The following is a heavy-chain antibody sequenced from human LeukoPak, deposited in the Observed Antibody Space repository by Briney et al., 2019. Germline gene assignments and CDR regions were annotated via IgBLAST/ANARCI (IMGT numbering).Heavy chain of an antibody. V-gene: IGHV1-2*02. CDR3: ARDRYGDGFAHLDY. Sequence: ASVKVSCKASGYTFTSYAIHWVRQAPGQGLEWMGWITPSGGTNYPQKFQGRVAITWDTSITTAYMDLSRLTSDDTAVYYCARDRYGDGFAHLDYWGQGALVTVSS. J-gene: IGHJ4*02. CDR2: ITPSGGT. CDR1: GYTFTSYA. D-gene: IGHD5-24*01.